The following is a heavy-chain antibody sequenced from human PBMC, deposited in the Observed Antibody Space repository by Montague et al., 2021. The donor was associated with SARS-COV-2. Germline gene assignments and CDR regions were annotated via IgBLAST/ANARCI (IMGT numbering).Heavy chain of an antibody. D-gene: IGHD2-2*01. CDR3: AAQSSGGYCSSSSCYVWFDP. CDR1: GGSISSSSYY. J-gene: IGHJ5*02. V-gene: IGHV4-39*01. CDR2: IHYSGST. Sequence: SETLSLTCTVSGGSISSSSYYWVWIRQPPGKGLEWIGSIHYSGSTYYNPSLKSRVTISVDTSKKHFSLKRSSVTAADTAVYFCAAQSSGGYCSSSSCYVWFDPWGQGTLVTVSS.